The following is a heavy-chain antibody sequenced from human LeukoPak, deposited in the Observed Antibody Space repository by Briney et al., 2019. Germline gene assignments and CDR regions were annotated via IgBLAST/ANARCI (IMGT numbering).Heavy chain of an antibody. J-gene: IGHJ4*02. CDR3: ARGTNYYDSSGYIGDFFDY. V-gene: IGHV4-59*01. D-gene: IGHD3-22*01. CDR1: GGSISSYY. CDR2: IYYSGST. Sequence: SETLSLTCTVSGGSISSYYWSWIRQPPGKGLEWIGYIYYSGSTNYNPSLKSRVTISVDTSKNQFSLKLSSVTAADTAVYYCARGTNYYDSSGYIGDFFDYWCQGTLVTVSS.